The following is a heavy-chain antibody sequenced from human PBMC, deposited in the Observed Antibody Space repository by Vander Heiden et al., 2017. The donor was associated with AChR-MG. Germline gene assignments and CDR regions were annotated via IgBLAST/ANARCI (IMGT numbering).Heavy chain of an antibody. CDR1: GFTFSSYS. V-gene: IGHV3-21*01. CDR3: ARAGPGYCSSTSCSNFDY. D-gene: IGHD2-2*01. Sequence: EVQLVESGGGLVKPGGSLRLSCAASGFTFSSYSMNWVRQAPGKGLEWVSSISSSSSYIYYADSVKGRFTISRDNAKNSLYLQMNSLRAEDTAVYYCARAGPGYCSSTSCSNFDYWGQGTLVTVSS. J-gene: IGHJ4*02. CDR2: ISSSSSYI.